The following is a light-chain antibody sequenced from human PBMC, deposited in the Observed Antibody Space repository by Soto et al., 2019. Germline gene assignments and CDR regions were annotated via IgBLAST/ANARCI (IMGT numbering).Light chain of an antibody. Sequence: DIQMTQSPSTLSGPVGDRVTITCRASQAISSWLAWYQQKPGKAPKLLIYKASTLKSGVPSRFSGSGSGTEFTLTISRLQPDDFATYYCQHYNSYSEAFGQGTKVDIK. CDR3: QHYNSYSEA. V-gene: IGKV1-5*03. J-gene: IGKJ1*01. CDR1: QAISSW. CDR2: KAS.